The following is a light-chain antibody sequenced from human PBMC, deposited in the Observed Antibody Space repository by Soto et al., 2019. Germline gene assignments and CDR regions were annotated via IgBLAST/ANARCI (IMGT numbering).Light chain of an antibody. CDR2: DNS. V-gene: IGLV1-51*01. CDR1: NSNIGNNY. J-gene: IGLJ2*01. Sequence: QSVLTQPPSVSAAPGQKVTISCSGSNSNIGNNYVSWYQQLPGTAPKLLIYDNSRRPSGIPDRFSGSKSGTSATLGITGLQTGDEADYYCGTWDSSLSIVVFGGGTQLTVL. CDR3: GTWDSSLSIVV.